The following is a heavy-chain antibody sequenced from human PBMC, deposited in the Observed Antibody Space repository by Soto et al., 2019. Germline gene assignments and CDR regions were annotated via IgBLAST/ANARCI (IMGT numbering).Heavy chain of an antibody. V-gene: IGHV3-21*01. Sequence: EVQLVESGGGLVKPGGSLRLSCAASGFTFSSYSMNWVCPAPGKGLEWVSSISSSSSYIYYADSVKGRFTISRDNSKNSLYLQMNSLRAEDTAVYYCARDIGDIVVVVAATQGDAFDIWVQGTMVTVSS. CDR1: GFTFSSYS. CDR2: ISSSSSYI. CDR3: ARDIGDIVVVVAATQGDAFDI. J-gene: IGHJ3*02. D-gene: IGHD2-15*01.